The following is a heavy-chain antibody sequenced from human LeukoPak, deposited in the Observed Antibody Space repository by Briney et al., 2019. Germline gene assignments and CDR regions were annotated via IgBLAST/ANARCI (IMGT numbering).Heavy chain of an antibody. J-gene: IGHJ3*02. Sequence: ASVTVSCKASGYTFTSYDINWVRQATGQGLEWMGWMNPNSGNTGYAQKFQGRVTMTRNTSISTAYMELSSLRSEDTAVYYCARRHKEWELLAFDIWGQGTMVTVSS. D-gene: IGHD1-26*01. V-gene: IGHV1-8*01. CDR2: MNPNSGNT. CDR1: GYTFTSYD. CDR3: ARRHKEWELLAFDI.